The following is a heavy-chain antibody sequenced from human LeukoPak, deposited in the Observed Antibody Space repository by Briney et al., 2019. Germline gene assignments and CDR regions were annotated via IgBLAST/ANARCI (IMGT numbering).Heavy chain of an antibody. CDR3: AREFPGAVEI. D-gene: IGHD2-21*01. J-gene: IGHJ3*02. CDR2: IYYSGST. V-gene: IGHV4-59*12. CDR1: GGSISSYY. Sequence: SETLSLTCTVSGGSISSYYWSWIRQPPGKGLEWIGYIYYSGSTNYNPSLKSRVTISVDTSKNQFSLKLSSVTAADTAVYYCAREFPGAVEIWGQGTMVTVSS.